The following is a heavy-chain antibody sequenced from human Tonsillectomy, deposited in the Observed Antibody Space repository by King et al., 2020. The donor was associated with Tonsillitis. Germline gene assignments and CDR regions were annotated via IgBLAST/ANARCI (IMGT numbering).Heavy chain of an antibody. J-gene: IGHJ6*02. V-gene: IGHV1-3*04. CDR2: LNTDNGNP. CDR1: GDTFTIYA. CDR3: ARGSMGSGKSSNLGSDYYYGMDV. Sequence: QLVQSGAEVKRPGASVKVSCKASGDTFTIYAIHWVRQAPGQRLEWMGWLNTDNGNPKYSQKFQDRDTITRDTSASTAYMELNRLRSEDTAVYYCARGSMGSGKSSNLGSDYYYGMDVWGQGTTVTVSS. D-gene: IGHD3-10*01.